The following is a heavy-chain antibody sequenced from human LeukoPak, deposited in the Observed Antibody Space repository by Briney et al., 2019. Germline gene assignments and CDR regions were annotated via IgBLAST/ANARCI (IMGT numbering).Heavy chain of an antibody. CDR3: ANRRLITSDSFAY. J-gene: IGHJ4*02. CDR1: GFTFSSYG. Sequence: RPGGSLRLSCAASGFTFSSYGMHWVRQAPGKGLEWVAVIWYDGSNKYYTDSVKGRFTISRDNSKNTLYLQMDSLRVEDTAVYYCANRRLITSDSFAYWGQGTLVTVSS. D-gene: IGHD3-22*01. V-gene: IGHV3-33*08. CDR2: IWYDGSNK.